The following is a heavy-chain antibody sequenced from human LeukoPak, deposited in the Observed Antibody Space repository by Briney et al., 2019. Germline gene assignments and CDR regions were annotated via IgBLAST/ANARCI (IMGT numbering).Heavy chain of an antibody. Sequence: GGSLRLSCAASGFTFSNYAMDWVRQAPGKGLDWVSSITAGGSFKYYADSVEGRFTISRDNAKNSLYLQMSSLTPEDTAVYYCARNYDVLTGYPYYFDHWGQGILVTVSS. CDR1: GFTFSNYA. J-gene: IGHJ4*02. D-gene: IGHD3-9*01. CDR2: ITAGGSFK. V-gene: IGHV3-21*01. CDR3: ARNYDVLTGYPYYFDH.